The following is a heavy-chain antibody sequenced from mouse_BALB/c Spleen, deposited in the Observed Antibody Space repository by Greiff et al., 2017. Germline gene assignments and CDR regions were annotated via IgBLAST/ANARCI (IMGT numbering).Heavy chain of an antibody. CDR3: ARHPYYGSRNWYFDV. CDR1: GFAFSSYD. D-gene: IGHD1-1*01. CDR2: ISSVGGST. V-gene: IGHV5-12-1*01. Sequence: EVKLMESGGGLVKPGGSLKLSCAASGFAFSSYDMSWVRQTPEKRLGWVAYISSVGGSTYYPDTVKGRFTISRDNAKNTLYLQMSSLKSEDTAMYYCARHPYYGSRNWYFDVWGAGTTVTVSS. J-gene: IGHJ1*01.